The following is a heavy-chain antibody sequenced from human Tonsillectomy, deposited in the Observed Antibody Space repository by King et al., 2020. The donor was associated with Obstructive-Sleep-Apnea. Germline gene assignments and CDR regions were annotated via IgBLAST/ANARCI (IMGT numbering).Heavy chain of an antibody. D-gene: IGHD3-22*01. Sequence: VQLQESGPGLVKPSDTLSLTCAVSGYSISSSHWGGWIRQPPGKGLEWIGYIYYSGNTFYNPSLKSRVTMSVDASKNQFSLKLSSLTAVDTAIYFCASYDSAGYYPFHWGQGTLVTVSS. CDR3: ASYDSAGYYPFH. CDR2: IYYSGNT. J-gene: IGHJ4*02. V-gene: IGHV4-28*01. CDR1: GYSISSSHW.